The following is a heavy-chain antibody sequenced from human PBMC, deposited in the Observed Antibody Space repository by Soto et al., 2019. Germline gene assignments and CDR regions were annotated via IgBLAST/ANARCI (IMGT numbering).Heavy chain of an antibody. Sequence: GESLKISCKGSGYSFTSYWIGWVRQMPGKGLEWMGIIYPGDSDTRYSPSFQGQVTMSADKSISTAYLQWSSLKAPDTAMYYCARAAHGYSDIFDIWGQGTMVTVSS. D-gene: IGHD4-17*01. CDR1: GYSFTSYW. J-gene: IGHJ3*02. CDR2: IYPGDSDT. CDR3: ARAAHGYSDIFDI. V-gene: IGHV5-51*01.